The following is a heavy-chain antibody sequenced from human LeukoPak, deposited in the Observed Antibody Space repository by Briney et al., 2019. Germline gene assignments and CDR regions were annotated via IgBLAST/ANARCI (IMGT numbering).Heavy chain of an antibody. D-gene: IGHD6-19*01. J-gene: IGHJ4*02. CDR1: GYTFTSYY. Sequence: ASVKVSCKASGYTFTSYYMRWVRQAPGQGLEWMGIINPSGGSTSYAQKFQGRVTMTRDMSTSTVYMELSSLRSEDTAVYYCARDPTEQWLGRPFDYWGQGTLVTVSS. CDR3: ARDPTEQWLGRPFDY. CDR2: INPSGGST. V-gene: IGHV1-46*01.